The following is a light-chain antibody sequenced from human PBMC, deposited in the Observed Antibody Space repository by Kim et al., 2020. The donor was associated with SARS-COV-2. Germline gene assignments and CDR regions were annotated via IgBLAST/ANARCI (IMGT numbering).Light chain of an antibody. CDR2: GAS. CDR1: QSIRSEF. Sequence: EIVLTQSPGTLSLSPGERATLSCRASQSIRSEFLAWYQQISGQPPRLLMFGASNRAAGIPDRFSGGGSGTDFTLTITRLEPADSAVYYCQQYTTSPPAYTFGQGTKLEI. V-gene: IGKV3-20*01. CDR3: QQYTTSPPAYT. J-gene: IGKJ2*01.